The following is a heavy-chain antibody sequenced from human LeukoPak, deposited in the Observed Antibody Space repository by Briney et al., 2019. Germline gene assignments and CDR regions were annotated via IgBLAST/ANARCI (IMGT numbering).Heavy chain of an antibody. J-gene: IGHJ4*02. V-gene: IGHV3-30*02. Sequence: PGGSLRLSCAASGFTFSSYVMHWVRQAPGKGLEWVAFIRYDGSDKFYADSVKGRFTISRDNSKNTLYLQMNSLRVEDTAVYDCRDTFDYWGQGTLVTVSS. CDR2: IRYDGSDK. CDR3: RDTFDY. D-gene: IGHD2/OR15-2a*01. CDR1: GFTFSSYV.